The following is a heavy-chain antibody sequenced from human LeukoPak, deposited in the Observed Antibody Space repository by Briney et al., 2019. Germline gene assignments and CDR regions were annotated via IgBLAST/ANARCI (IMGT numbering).Heavy chain of an antibody. CDR3: TRIGPVDIVATKEFDY. CDR1: GFTFSGSA. Sequence: GGSLRLSCAASGFTFSGSAMHWVRQASGKGLEWVGRIRSKANSYATAYAASVKGRFTISRDDSKNTAYLQMNSLKTEDTAVYYCTRIGPVDIVATKEFDYWGQGTLVTVSS. D-gene: IGHD5-12*01. J-gene: IGHJ4*02. CDR2: IRSKANSYAT. V-gene: IGHV3-73*01.